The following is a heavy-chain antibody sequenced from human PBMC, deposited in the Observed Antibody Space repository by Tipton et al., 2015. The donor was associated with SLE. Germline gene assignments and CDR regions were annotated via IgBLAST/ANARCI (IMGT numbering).Heavy chain of an antibody. V-gene: IGHV3-66*02. CDR2: IYSGGST. Sequence: SLRLSCTASGFTFGDYAMSWVRQAPGKGLEWVSVIYSGGSTYYADSVKGRFTISRDNSKNTLYLQMNSLRAEDTAVYYCARGDHMDVWGKGTTVTVSS. CDR1: GFTFGDYA. J-gene: IGHJ6*04. CDR3: ARGDHMDV.